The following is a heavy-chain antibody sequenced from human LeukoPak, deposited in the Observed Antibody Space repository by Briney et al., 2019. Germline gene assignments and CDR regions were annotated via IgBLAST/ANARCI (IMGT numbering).Heavy chain of an antibody. CDR1: GYTFTSYG. Sequence: GASVKVSCKASGYTFTSYGISWVRQAPGQGLERMAWISAYNGNTNYAQKLQGRVTMTTDTSTSTAYMELRSLRSDDTAVYYCARDGVGWLQQGDALDIWGQGTMVTVSS. J-gene: IGHJ3*02. CDR3: ARDGVGWLQQGDALDI. D-gene: IGHD5-24*01. V-gene: IGHV1-18*01. CDR2: ISAYNGNT.